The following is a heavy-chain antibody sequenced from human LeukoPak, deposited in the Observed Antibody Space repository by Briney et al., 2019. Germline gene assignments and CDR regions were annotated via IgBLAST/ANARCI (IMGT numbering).Heavy chain of an antibody. Sequence: PGGSLRLSCAASEFTFSSYTMHWVRQAPGTGLEWVSSISSSSSYIYYADSVKGRFTISRDNAKNSVFLEMNSLRVDETAIYYCAKDARIFGVINYFDSWGQGTLVTVSS. CDR2: ISSSSSYI. J-gene: IGHJ4*02. CDR1: EFTFSSYT. V-gene: IGHV3-21*01. CDR3: AKDARIFGVINYFDS. D-gene: IGHD3-3*01.